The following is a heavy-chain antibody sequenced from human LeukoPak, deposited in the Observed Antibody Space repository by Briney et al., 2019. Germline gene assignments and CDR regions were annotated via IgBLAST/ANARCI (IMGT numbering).Heavy chain of an antibody. CDR2: ISYDGSNK. J-gene: IGHJ5*02. D-gene: IGHD6-19*01. CDR3: AREIIAVAGNNWFDP. CDR1: GFTFSSYA. V-gene: IGHV3-30-3*01. Sequence: PGRSLRLSCAASGFTFSSYAMHWVRQVPGKGLEWVAVISYDGSNKYYADSVKGRFTISRDNSKNTLYLQMNSLRAEDTAVYYCAREIIAVAGNNWFDPWGQGTLVTVSS.